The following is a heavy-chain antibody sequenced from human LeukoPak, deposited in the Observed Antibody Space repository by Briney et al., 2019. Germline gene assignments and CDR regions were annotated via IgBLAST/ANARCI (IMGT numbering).Heavy chain of an antibody. CDR3: VTYTSSTPYYYMDV. V-gene: IGHV1-24*01. CDR2: FDPEDGET. Sequence: ASVKVSCKVSGYTLTELSMHWVRQAPGKGLEWMGGFDPEDGETIYAQKFQGRVTMTEDTSTDTAYMELSSLRSEDAAVYYCVTYTSSTPYYYMDVWGKGTTVTVSS. J-gene: IGHJ6*03. D-gene: IGHD2-2*01. CDR1: GYTLTELS.